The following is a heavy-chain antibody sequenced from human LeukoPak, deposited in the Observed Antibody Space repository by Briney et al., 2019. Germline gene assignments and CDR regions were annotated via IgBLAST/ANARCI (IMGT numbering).Heavy chain of an antibody. CDR3: AVLYISSSRLYSAMDV. Sequence: EXLSLTCTVSGGSXSRSSYYWGWIRQPPGRGLEWIGSIYYSGSTYYKPSLKSRVTISVDTSKNQFSLKLSSVTAADTAVYYCAVLYISSSRLYSAMDVWGQGTTVTVSS. J-gene: IGHJ6*02. CDR1: GGSXSRSSYY. CDR2: IYYSGST. D-gene: IGHD6-6*01. V-gene: IGHV4-39*01.